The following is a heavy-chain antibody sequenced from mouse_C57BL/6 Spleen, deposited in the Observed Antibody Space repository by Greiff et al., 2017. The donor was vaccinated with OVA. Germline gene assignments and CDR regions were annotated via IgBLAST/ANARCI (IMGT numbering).Heavy chain of an antibody. Sequence: QVQLQQPGAELVMPGASVKLSCKASGYTFTSYWMHWVKQRPGQGLEWIGEIDPSDSYTNYNQKFKGKSTLTVDKSSSTAYRQLSSLTSEDSAVYYCARITTVVEGYFDVWGTGTTVTVSS. J-gene: IGHJ1*03. CDR3: ARITTVVEGYFDV. D-gene: IGHD1-1*01. V-gene: IGHV1-69*01. CDR1: GYTFTSYW. CDR2: IDPSDSYT.